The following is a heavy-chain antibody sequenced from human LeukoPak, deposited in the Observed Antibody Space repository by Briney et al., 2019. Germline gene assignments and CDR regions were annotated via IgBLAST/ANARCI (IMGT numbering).Heavy chain of an antibody. Sequence: PGRSLRLSCAASGFTFSSYGMHWVRQAPGKGLEWVAVISYDGSNKYYADSVKGRFTISRDNSKNTLYLQMNSLRAEDTAVYYCAKDHGDGYSYDAFDIWGQGTRVTVSS. CDR2: ISYDGSNK. CDR3: AKDHGDGYSYDAFDI. J-gene: IGHJ3*02. D-gene: IGHD5-24*01. CDR1: GFTFSSYG. V-gene: IGHV3-30*18.